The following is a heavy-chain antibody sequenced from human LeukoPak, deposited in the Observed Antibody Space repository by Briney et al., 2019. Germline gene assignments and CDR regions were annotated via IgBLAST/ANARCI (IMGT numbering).Heavy chain of an antibody. CDR2: ISWNSGSI. CDR1: GFTFDDYA. Sequence: GRSLRLSCAASGFTFDDYATHWVRQAPGKGLEWVSGISWNSGSIGYADSVKGRFTISRDNAKNSLYLQMNSLRAEDTALYYCAKDVGSSGWYDPFDYWGQGTLVTVSS. CDR3: AKDVGSSGWYDPFDY. D-gene: IGHD6-19*01. J-gene: IGHJ4*02. V-gene: IGHV3-9*01.